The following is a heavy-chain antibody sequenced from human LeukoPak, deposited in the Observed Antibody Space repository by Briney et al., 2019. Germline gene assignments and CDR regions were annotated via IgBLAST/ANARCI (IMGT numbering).Heavy chain of an antibody. CDR1: GGSISSYY. D-gene: IGHD2-2*01. Sequence: PSETLSLTCTVSGGSISSYYWSWIRQPPGKGLEWIGYIYYSGSTNYNPSLKSRVTISVDTSKNQFSLKLSSVTAADTAVYYCARVAVPAAGYYYYMDVWGKGTTVTVSS. CDR2: IYYSGST. J-gene: IGHJ6*03. CDR3: ARVAVPAAGYYYYMDV. V-gene: IGHV4-59*01.